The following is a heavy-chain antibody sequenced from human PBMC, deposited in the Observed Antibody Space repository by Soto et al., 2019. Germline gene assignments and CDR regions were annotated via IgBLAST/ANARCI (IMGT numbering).Heavy chain of an antibody. CDR2: IIPIFGTA. J-gene: IGHJ6*02. D-gene: IGHD3-3*01. Sequence: QVQLVQSGAEVKKPGSSVKVSCKASGGTFSSYAISWVRQAPGQGLEWMGGIIPIFGTANYAQKFQGRVTITADKSTSTAYMELSSLRSEDTGVYYCARDPPTIFGVDNYYGMDVWGQGTTVTVSS. V-gene: IGHV1-69*06. CDR3: ARDPPTIFGVDNYYGMDV. CDR1: GGTFSSYA.